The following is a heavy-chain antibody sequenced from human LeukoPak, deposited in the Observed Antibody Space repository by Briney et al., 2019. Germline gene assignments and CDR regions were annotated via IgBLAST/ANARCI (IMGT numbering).Heavy chain of an antibody. CDR1: GGSISSSSYY. CDR2: IYYSGST. D-gene: IGHD3-10*01. J-gene: IGHJ5*02. CDR3: ARDLGYYGSGSSNWFDP. Sequence: SETLSLTCTGSGGSISSSSYYWGWIRQPPGKGLEWIGSIYYSGSTYYNPSLKSRVTISVDTSKNQFSLKLSSVTAADTAVYYCARDLGYYGSGSSNWFDPWGQGTLVTVSS. V-gene: IGHV4-39*07.